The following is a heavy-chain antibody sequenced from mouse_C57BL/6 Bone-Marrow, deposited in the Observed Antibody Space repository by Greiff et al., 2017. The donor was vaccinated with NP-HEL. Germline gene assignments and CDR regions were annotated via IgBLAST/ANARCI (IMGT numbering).Heavy chain of an antibody. Sequence: VQVVESGPELVKPGASVKISCKASGYAFSSSWMNWVKQRPGKGLEWIGRIYPGDGDTNYNGKFKGKATLTAGKSSSTAYMQLSSLTSEDSAVYFCAPNWDVTYWGQGTLVTVSA. CDR3: APNWDVTY. J-gene: IGHJ3*01. V-gene: IGHV1-82*01. CDR2: IYPGDGDT. D-gene: IGHD4-1*01. CDR1: GYAFSSSW.